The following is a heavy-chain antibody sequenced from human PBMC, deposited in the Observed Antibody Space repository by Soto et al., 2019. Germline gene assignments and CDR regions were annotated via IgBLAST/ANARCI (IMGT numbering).Heavy chain of an antibody. J-gene: IGHJ4*02. CDR3: ARGPPNYCSSTSCYIKGIDY. Sequence: SETLSLTCTVSGGSISRNYWSWIRRPPGKGLEWIGEINHSGSTNYNPSLKSRVTISVDKSKNQFSLKLSSVTAADTAVYYCARGPPNYCSSTSCYIKGIDYWGQGTLVTVSS. D-gene: IGHD2-2*02. V-gene: IGHV4-34*01. CDR2: INHSGST. CDR1: GGSISRNY.